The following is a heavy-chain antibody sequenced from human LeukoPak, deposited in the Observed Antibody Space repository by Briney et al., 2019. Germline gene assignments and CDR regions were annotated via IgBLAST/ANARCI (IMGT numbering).Heavy chain of an antibody. Sequence: PSETLSLTYNVSGVSVSDGRYYWTWIRQRPGKGLEWIGYKYFSGSAKYNPSLKSRLTISIDSSRNQFSLQLSSVTAADTATYYCATPYCSTISCLDVFNTWGQGTRVTVSS. J-gene: IGHJ3*02. D-gene: IGHD2-2*01. CDR2: KYFSGSA. V-gene: IGHV4-31*03. CDR3: ATPYCSTISCLDVFNT. CDR1: GVSVSDGRYY.